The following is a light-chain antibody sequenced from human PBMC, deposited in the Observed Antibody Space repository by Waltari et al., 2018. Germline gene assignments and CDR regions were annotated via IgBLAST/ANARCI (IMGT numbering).Light chain of an antibody. V-gene: IGKV1-5*03. CDR1: QTISTS. CDR3: QQYHTSSPIFT. Sequence: IQMIQSLSTLSASVGDRVTITCRASQTISTSLAWYQQKPGKAPKLLIYQASSLEGGVPSRFSGFGSGTEFTLTISSLQPDDFATYYCQQYHTSSPIFTFGPGTTVDI. J-gene: IGKJ3*01. CDR2: QAS.